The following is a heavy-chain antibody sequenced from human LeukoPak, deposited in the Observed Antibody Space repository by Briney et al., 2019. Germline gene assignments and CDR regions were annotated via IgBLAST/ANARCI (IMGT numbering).Heavy chain of an antibody. CDR1: GGSISSYY. Sequence: PSETLSLTCTVSGGSISSYYWSWIRQPPGKGLEWIGYIYYSGSTDYNPSLKSRVTISVDTSKNQFSLKLSSVTAADTAVYYCARRDSSGWYYFDYWGQGTLVTVSS. CDR3: ARRDSSGWYYFDY. J-gene: IGHJ4*02. CDR2: IYYSGST. D-gene: IGHD6-19*01. V-gene: IGHV4-59*08.